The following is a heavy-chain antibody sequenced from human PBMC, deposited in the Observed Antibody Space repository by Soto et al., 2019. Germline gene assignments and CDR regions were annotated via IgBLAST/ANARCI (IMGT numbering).Heavy chain of an antibody. Sequence: VKVSFQDSGYTVPSYGISWVRPAPCEGVEWMGWISAYNGSTNYAQKLQGRVTMTTDTSTSTDHIELRSQRSDDTAVYYCATTTTMVRGVIGFNGMDVWGQGTTV. V-gene: IGHV1-18*04. J-gene: IGHJ6*02. CDR1: GYTVPSYG. CDR3: ATTTTMVRGVIGFNGMDV. D-gene: IGHD3-10*01. CDR2: ISAYNGST.